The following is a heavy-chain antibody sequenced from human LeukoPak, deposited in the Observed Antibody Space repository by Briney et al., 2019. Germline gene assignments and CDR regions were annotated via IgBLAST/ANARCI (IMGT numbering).Heavy chain of an antibody. CDR2: ISGGGGTT. J-gene: IGHJ6*02. CDR3: AKEGNYDFWSGFSYGMDI. V-gene: IGHV3-23*01. Sequence: GGSLRLSCAASGFSFSSYVMSWVRQAPGKGLEWVSDISGGGGTTYYADYVKGRFTISRDNSKNTLYLQMNSLRAEDTAVYYCAKEGNYDFWSGFSYGMDIWGQGTTVSVSS. D-gene: IGHD3-3*01. CDR1: GFSFSSYV.